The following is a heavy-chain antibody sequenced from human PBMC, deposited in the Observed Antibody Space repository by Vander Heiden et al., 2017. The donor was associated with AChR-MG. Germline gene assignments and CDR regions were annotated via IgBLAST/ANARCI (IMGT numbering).Heavy chain of an antibody. V-gene: IGHV3-48*02. Sequence: EVQLVESGGGLVQPGGSLRLSCAASGFTFSSYSMNWVRQAPGKGLEWVSYISSSSSTIYYADSVKGRFTISRDNAKNSLYLQMNSLRDEDTAVYYCAREREGLLASGYGMDVWGQGTTVTVSS. J-gene: IGHJ6*02. CDR2: ISSSSSTI. CDR3: AREREGLLASGYGMDV. CDR1: GFTFSSYS. D-gene: IGHD3-10*01.